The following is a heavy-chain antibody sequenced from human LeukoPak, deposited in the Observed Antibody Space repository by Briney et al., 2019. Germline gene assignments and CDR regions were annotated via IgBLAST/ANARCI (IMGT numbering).Heavy chain of an antibody. CDR2: IYSGGAT. D-gene: IGHD4-11*01. Sequence: GGALRLSCAASGVTVGNNYMIWVRQAPRKGLEWVSRIYSGGATYYADSVKGRFTISRDSSKNTLFLQMNSLRAEDTAGYYCARDPPAVKSGTYGWGQGTLVTVSS. V-gene: IGHV3-66*01. CDR3: ARDPPAVKSGTYG. J-gene: IGHJ4*02. CDR1: GVTVGNNY.